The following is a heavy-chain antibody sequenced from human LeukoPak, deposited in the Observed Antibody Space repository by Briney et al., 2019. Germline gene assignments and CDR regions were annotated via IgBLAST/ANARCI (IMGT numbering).Heavy chain of an antibody. J-gene: IGHJ4*02. CDR3: VADLGDYADF. V-gene: IGHV3-74*01. CDR1: GFTFSRYW. CDR2: IKTDGTYT. Sequence: GGSLRLSCAASGFTFSRYWMHWVRQAPGEGLVWVSRIKTDGTYTSNADSVKGRFTISRDNAKSTLYLQMNSLRVEDTAVYYCVADLGDYADFWGQGTLVTVSP.